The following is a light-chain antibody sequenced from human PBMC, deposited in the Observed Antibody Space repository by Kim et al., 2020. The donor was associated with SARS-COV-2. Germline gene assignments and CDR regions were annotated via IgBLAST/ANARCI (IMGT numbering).Light chain of an antibody. CDR2: YDD. Sequence: APGETARSTCGGDNIGSQSVHWYQQKPGQGPVLVISYDDDRPSGIPERISGSHSGSLATLTISRVEAGDEADYHCQVWDTGSDHVIFGGGTKVTVL. J-gene: IGLJ2*01. V-gene: IGLV3-21*01. CDR3: QVWDTGSDHVI. CDR1: NIGSQS.